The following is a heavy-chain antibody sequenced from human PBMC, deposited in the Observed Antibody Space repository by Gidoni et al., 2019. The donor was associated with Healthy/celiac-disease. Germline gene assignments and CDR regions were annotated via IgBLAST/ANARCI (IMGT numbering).Heavy chain of an antibody. CDR1: GFTFSSYE. V-gene: IGHV3-48*03. CDR2: ISSSGSTI. CDR3: ARVPKNWADERHFDY. D-gene: IGHD7-27*01. Sequence: EVQLVESGGGLVQPGGSLRLSCAASGFTFSSYEMNWVRQAPGKGLEWVSYISSSGSTIYYADSVKGRFTISRDNAKNSLYLQMNSLRAEDTAVYYCARVPKNWADERHFDYWGQGTLVTVSS. J-gene: IGHJ4*02.